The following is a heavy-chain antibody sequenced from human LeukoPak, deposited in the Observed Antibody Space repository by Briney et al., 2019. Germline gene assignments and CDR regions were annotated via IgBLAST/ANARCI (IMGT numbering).Heavy chain of an antibody. CDR2: INSDGSST. V-gene: IGHV3-74*01. Sequence: GGSLRLSCAASGLTFSSYWMHWVRQAPGKGMVWVSRINSDGSSTSYADSVKGRFTISRDNAKNTLYLQMNSLRAEDTAVYYCARGPAAGTLYYWGQGTLVTVSS. CDR3: ARGPAAGTLYY. D-gene: IGHD6-13*01. J-gene: IGHJ4*02. CDR1: GLTFSSYW.